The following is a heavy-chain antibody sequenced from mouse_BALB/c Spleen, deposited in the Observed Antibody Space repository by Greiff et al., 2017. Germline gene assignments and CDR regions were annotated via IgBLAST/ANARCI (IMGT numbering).Heavy chain of an antibody. CDR1: GDSITSGY. V-gene: IGHV3-8*02. CDR2: ISYSGST. CDR3: ARSYYGNYWEYFDV. D-gene: IGHD2-10*01. J-gene: IGHJ1*01. Sequence: EVKLMESGPSLVKPSQTLSLTCSVTGDSITSGYWNWIRKFPGNKLEYMGYISYSGSTYYNPSLKSRISITRDTSKNQYYLQLNSVTTEDTATYYCARSYYGNYWEYFDVWGAGTTVTVSS.